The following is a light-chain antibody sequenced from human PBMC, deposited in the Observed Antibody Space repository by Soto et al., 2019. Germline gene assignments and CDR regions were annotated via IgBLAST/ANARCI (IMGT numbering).Light chain of an antibody. Sequence: QSALTQPRSVSGSPGQSVTISCTGTRSDVGGYNLVSWYQQHPGNAPKVLIYDVSQRPSGVPDRFSGSKSGNTASLTISGLQAEDEADYYCSPYTSSNTLVFGGGTKLTVL. CDR2: DVS. J-gene: IGLJ3*02. CDR1: RSDVGGYNL. V-gene: IGLV2-11*01. CDR3: SPYTSSNTLV.